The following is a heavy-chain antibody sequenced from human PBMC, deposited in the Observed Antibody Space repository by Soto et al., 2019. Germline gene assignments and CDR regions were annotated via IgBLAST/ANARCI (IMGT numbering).Heavy chain of an antibody. D-gene: IGHD5-12*01. CDR1: GGSISSGDYY. Sequence: QVQLQESGPGLVKPSQTLSLTCTVSGGSISSGDYYWSWIRQPPGKGLEWIGYIYYSGSTYYNPSLKSRVTISVDTSKNQFSLKLSSVTAADTAVYYCARVGDGYNEPGFYYYYGMDVWGQGTTVTVSS. V-gene: IGHV4-30-4*01. CDR3: ARVGDGYNEPGFYYYYGMDV. CDR2: IYYSGST. J-gene: IGHJ6*02.